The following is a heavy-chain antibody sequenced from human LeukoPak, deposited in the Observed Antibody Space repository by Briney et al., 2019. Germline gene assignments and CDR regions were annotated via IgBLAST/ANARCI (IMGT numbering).Heavy chain of an antibody. CDR1: GGSFSGYY. CDR2: INHSGST. J-gene: IGHJ4*02. V-gene: IGHV4-34*01. Sequence: PSETLSLTCAVYGGSFSGYYWSWIRQPPGKGLEWIGEINHSGSTNYNPSLKSRVTISVDTSKNQFSLKLSSVTAADTAVYYCARVLTGYYFFDYWGQGTLVTVSS. CDR3: ARVLTGYYFFDY. D-gene: IGHD3-9*01.